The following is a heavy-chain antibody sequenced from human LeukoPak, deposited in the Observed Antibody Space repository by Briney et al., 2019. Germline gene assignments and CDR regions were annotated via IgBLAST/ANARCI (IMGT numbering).Heavy chain of an antibody. CDR3: ARDPCSSTSCYTVY. Sequence: GGSLRLSCAASGFTFYDYSMHWVRQAPGKGLEWVSLISWDGGSTYYADSVKGRFTISRDNAKNSLYLQMNSLRAEDTAVYYCARDPCSSTSCYTVYWGQGTLVTVSS. J-gene: IGHJ4*02. CDR1: GFTFYDYS. V-gene: IGHV3-43*01. CDR2: ISWDGGST. D-gene: IGHD2-2*02.